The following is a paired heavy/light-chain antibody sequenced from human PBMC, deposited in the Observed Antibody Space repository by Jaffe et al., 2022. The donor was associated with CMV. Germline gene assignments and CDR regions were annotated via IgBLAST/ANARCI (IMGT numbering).Heavy chain of an antibody. Sequence: EVQLLESGGGLVQPGGSLRLSCAGSGFTSINHAMSWVRQAPGKGLEWVSSISGGGVTTYYAESVKGRFTTSRDNSKNTLDLQMKSLGGDDTAVYYCVRSMVVAARSYYYYGMDVWGQGTTVTVSS. CDR2: ISGGGVTT. V-gene: IGHV3-23*01. J-gene: IGHJ6*02. D-gene: IGHD2-15*01. CDR1: GFTSINHA. CDR3: VRSMVVAARSYYYYGMDV.
Light chain of an antibody. J-gene: IGLJ2*01. CDR1: SGDVGAYNY. V-gene: IGLV2-14*03. Sequence: QSDLTQPASVSGSPGQSITISCTGSSGDVGAYNYVSWYQRHPDKAPKLMIFDVSYRPSGVSNRFSGSKSGNTASLTISGLQAEDEADYYCSSYTTSGSLVFGGGTKVTVL. CDR3: SSYTTSGSLV. CDR2: DVS.